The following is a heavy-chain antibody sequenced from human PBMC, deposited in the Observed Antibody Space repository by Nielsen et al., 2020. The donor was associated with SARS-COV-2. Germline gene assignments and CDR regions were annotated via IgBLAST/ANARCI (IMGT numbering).Heavy chain of an antibody. V-gene: IGHV3-9*01. CDR1: GFTFDDYA. D-gene: IGHD3-9*01. CDR2: ISWNSGSI. CDR3: ARDYDILTGYFLFDY. J-gene: IGHJ4*02. Sequence: GGSLRLSCAASGFTFDDYAMHWVRQAPGKGLEWVSGISWNSGSIGYADSVKGRFTISRDNSKNTLYLQMNSLRAEDTAVYYCARDYDILTGYFLFDYWGQGTLVTVSS.